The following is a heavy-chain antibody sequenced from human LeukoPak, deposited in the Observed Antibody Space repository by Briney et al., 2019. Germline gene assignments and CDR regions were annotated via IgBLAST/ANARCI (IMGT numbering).Heavy chain of an antibody. Sequence: SETLSLTCTVSGYSISSGDYWGWIRQPPGKGLEWIGYIHYSGSTNYNPSLKSRVTISVDTSKNQFSLKLSSVTAADTAVYYCSGSYVYYYYYYMDVWGKGTTVTISS. CDR3: SGSYVYYYYYYMDV. CDR2: IHYSGST. D-gene: IGHD1-26*01. V-gene: IGHV4-61*08. CDR1: GYSISSGDY. J-gene: IGHJ6*03.